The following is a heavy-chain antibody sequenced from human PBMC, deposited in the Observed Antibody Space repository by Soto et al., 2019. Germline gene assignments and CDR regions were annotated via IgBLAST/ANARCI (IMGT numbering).Heavy chain of an antibody. D-gene: IGHD3-9*01. CDR2: INHSGST. J-gene: IGHJ4*02. CDR3: ARGPRGDILTGYYFDY. Sequence: SETLSLTCAVYGGSFSGYYWSWTRQPPGKGLEWIGEINHSGSTNYNPSLKSRVTISVDTSKNQFSLKLSSVTAADTAVYYCARGPRGDILTGYYFDYWGQGTLVTVSS. V-gene: IGHV4-34*01. CDR1: GGSFSGYY.